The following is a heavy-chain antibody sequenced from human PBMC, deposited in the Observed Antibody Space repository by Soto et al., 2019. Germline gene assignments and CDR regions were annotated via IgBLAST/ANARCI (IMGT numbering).Heavy chain of an antibody. D-gene: IGHD6-13*01. Sequence: QVQLQQSGPGLVKPSQTLSLTCAISGDSVSSNSAAWNWIRQSPSRGLEWLGRTYYRSKWYNDYAVSVKSRITINPDTSKNQFYLQLNSLTPEDTAVYYCAREEHSSSWYVTRGGNWFDPRGEGTLLTDAS. V-gene: IGHV6-1*01. CDR2: TYYRSKWYN. J-gene: IGHJ5*02. CDR3: AREEHSSSWYVTRGGNWFDP. CDR1: GDSVSSNSAA.